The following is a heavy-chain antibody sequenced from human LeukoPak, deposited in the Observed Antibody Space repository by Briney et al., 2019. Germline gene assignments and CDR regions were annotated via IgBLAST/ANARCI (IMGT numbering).Heavy chain of an antibody. CDR2: ISGSGDNR. V-gene: IGHV3-23*01. CDR1: GFTFSSHA. D-gene: IGHD3-3*01. Sequence: GGSLRLSCAASGFTFSSHAMSWVRQAPGKGLEWVSSISGSGDNRNYADSVKGQFTISRDNSKNTLYLQMNSLRAEDTAVYYCVPRKEWSCYMDVWGKGTTVTVSS. J-gene: IGHJ6*03. CDR3: VPRKEWSCYMDV.